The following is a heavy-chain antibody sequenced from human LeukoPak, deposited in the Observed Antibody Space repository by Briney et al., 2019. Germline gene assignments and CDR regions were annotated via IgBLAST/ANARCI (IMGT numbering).Heavy chain of an antibody. CDR3: ARPPTYCSSTSCSSYAFDI. V-gene: IGHV4-39*01. J-gene: IGHJ3*02. CDR2: IYYSGST. D-gene: IGHD2-2*01. Sequence: SETLSLTCTVSGGSISSSSYYWGWIRQPPGKGLEWIGSIYYSGSTYYNPSLKSRVTISVDTSKNQFSLKLSSVTAADTAVYYCARPPTYCSSTSCSSYAFDIWGQGTMVTVSS. CDR1: GGSISSSSYY.